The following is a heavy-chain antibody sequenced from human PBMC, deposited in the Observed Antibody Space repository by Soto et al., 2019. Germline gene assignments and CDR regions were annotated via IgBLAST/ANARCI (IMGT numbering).Heavy chain of an antibody. CDR3: ASGQITRRHYYYYYMDV. Sequence: QVQLVQSGAEVKKPGSSVKVSCKASGGTFSSYTISWVRQAPGQGLEWMGRIIPILGIANYAQKFQGRVTITADKSTSTAYMELSSLRSDDTAVYYCASGQITRRHYYYYYMDVWGKGTTVTVSS. CDR1: GGTFSSYT. CDR2: IIPILGIA. J-gene: IGHJ6*03. D-gene: IGHD1-1*01. V-gene: IGHV1-69*02.